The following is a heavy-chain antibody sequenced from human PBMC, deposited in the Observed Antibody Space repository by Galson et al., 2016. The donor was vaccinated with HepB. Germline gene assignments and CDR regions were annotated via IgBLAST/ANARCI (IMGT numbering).Heavy chain of an antibody. V-gene: IGHV3-48*03. D-gene: IGHD6-19*01. CDR1: GFTLTTYE. CDR3: SRVRWLEPLDY. CDR2: ISSYGSTI. Sequence: SLRLSCEASGFTLTTYEMTWVRQAPGKGLEWISYISSYGSTIYYADSVKGRFTISRDNAENSLYLQMNSLRAEDTSVYYCSRVRWLEPLDYWGQGTLVTVSS. J-gene: IGHJ4*02.